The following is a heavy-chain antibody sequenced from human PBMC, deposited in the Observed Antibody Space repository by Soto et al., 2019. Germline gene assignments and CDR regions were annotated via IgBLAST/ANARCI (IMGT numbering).Heavy chain of an antibody. D-gene: IGHD3-16*01. CDR3: ARRAYGMDV. V-gene: IGHV4-39*01. Sequence: SETLSLTCTVSCGSITSSSYYWGWIRQPPGEGLEWIGTISYSGISHYTPSLKSRVTMSVDASKKQFSLQLTSVTAADTAIYYCARRAYGMDVWGQGTTVTVSS. CDR2: ISYSGIS. CDR1: CGSITSSSYY. J-gene: IGHJ6*02.